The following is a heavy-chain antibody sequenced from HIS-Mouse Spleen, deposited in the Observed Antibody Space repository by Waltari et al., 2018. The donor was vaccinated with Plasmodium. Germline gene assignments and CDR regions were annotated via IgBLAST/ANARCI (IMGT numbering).Heavy chain of an antibody. J-gene: IGHJ4*02. V-gene: IGHV3-9*01. CDR3: AKAIQLWSLDY. CDR1: GFTFDAYA. CDR2: ISWNSGSI. D-gene: IGHD5-18*01. Sequence: EVQLVESGGGLVQPGRSLRLSCAASGFTFDAYALHWVRQAPGKGLEGVSGISWNSGSIGYADSVKGRFTISRDNAKNSLYLQMNSLRAEDTALYYCAKAIQLWSLDYWGQGTLVTVSS.